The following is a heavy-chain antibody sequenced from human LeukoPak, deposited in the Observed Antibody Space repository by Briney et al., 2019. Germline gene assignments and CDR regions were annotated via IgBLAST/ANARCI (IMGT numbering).Heavy chain of an antibody. CDR1: GFTFSSYA. D-gene: IGHD5-24*01. CDR3: ARDGYKYYYYYMDV. V-gene: IGHV3-30*04. CDR2: ISYDGSNK. Sequence: PGGSLRLSCAASGFTFSSYAMHWVRQARGKGLEWVAVISYDGSNKYYADSVKGRFTISRDNSKNTLYLQMNSLRAEDTAVYYCARDGYKYYYYYMDVWGKGTTVTISS. J-gene: IGHJ6*03.